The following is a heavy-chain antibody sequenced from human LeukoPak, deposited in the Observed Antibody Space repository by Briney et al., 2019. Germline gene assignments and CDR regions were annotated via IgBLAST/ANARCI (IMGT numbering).Heavy chain of an antibody. J-gene: IGHJ5*02. CDR1: GSTLTELS. D-gene: IGHD3-22*01. CDR2: FDPEDGGT. CDR3: ATEHYYDSSGYS. Sequence: GASVKVSCKVSGSTLTELSMHWVRQAPGKGLEWRGGFDPEDGGTIYAQKFQGRVTMTDDTSTDTAYMELSSLRSEDTAVYYCATEHYYDSSGYSWGQGTLVTVSS. V-gene: IGHV1-24*01.